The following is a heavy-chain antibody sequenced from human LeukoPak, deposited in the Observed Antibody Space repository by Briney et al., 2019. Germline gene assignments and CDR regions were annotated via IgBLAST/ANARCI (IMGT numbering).Heavy chain of an antibody. J-gene: IGHJ3*02. CDR2: IYSGGST. CDR1: VFTVSSNY. CDR3: ARGGVFDI. Sequence: PGGSLRLSCASSVFTVSSNYMSWVRHAPGEGLEGVSVIYSGGSTYYADSVKGRFTISRDNSKNAQYLQMKSLRAVDTAVYYCARGGVFDIWGQGTMVSVSS. V-gene: IGHV3-66*01.